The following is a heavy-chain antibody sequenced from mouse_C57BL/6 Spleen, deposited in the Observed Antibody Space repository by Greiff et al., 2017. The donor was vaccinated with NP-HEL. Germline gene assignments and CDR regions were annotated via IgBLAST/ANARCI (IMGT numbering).Heavy chain of an antibody. J-gene: IGHJ3*01. CDR2: ISDGGSYT. D-gene: IGHD1-1*01. V-gene: IGHV5-4*01. CDR3: ARDYGSSRFAY. CDR1: GFTFSSYA. Sequence: DVQLVESGGGLVKPGGSLKLSCAASGFTFSSYAMSWVRQTPEKRLEWVATISDGGSYTYYPDNVQGRFTISRDNAKNNLYLQMSHLKSEDTAMYYCARDYGSSRFAYWGQGTLVTVSA.